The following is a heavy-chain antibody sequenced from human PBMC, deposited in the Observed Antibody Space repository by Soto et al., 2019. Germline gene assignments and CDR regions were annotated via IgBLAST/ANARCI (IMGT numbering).Heavy chain of an antibody. CDR3: ARGEGITGTTAYYYYYMDV. D-gene: IGHD1-20*01. V-gene: IGHV1-69*05. CDR1: GGTFSSYA. J-gene: IGHJ6*03. CDR2: IIPIFGTA. Sequence: ASVKVSCKASGGTFSSYAISWVRQAPGQGLEWMGGIIPIFGTANYAQKFQGRVTMTRNTSISTVYMELSSLRSEDTAVYYCARGEGITGTTAYYYYYMDVWGKGTTVTVSS.